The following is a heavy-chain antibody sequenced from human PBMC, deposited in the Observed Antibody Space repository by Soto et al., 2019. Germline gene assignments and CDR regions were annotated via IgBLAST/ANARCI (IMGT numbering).Heavy chain of an antibody. CDR1: GGSVTSGGYY. Sequence: LSLTSTDSGGSVTSGGYYWTWIRQSPGKGLEWIGYTYQSGSAYYNPSLKSRVTISVDRSKNQFSLNLTSVTAADTAVYYCARDYYGMDVWGQGTTVTVSS. CDR2: TYQSGSA. J-gene: IGHJ6*02. CDR3: ARDYYGMDV. V-gene: IGHV4-30-2*06.